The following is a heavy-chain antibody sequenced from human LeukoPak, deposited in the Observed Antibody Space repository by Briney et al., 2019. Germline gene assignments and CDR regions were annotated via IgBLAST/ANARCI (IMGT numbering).Heavy chain of an antibody. Sequence: GGSLRLSCAASGFTFSSYEMNWVRQAPGKGLEWVSYISSSGSTIYYADSVKGRFTITRDNAKNSLYLQMNRLRAEDTAVYYCAELGITMIGGVWGKGTTVTISS. CDR3: AELGITMIGGV. V-gene: IGHV3-48*03. CDR2: ISSSGSTI. CDR1: GFTFSSYE. D-gene: IGHD3-10*02. J-gene: IGHJ6*04.